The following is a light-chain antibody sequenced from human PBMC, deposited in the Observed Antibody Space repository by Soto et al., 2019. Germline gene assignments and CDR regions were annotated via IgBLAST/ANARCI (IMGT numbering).Light chain of an antibody. CDR3: QSYASSLSGWV. CDR2: GNS. V-gene: IGLV1-40*01. Sequence: QSVLTQPPSVSGAPGQRGTISCTRSSSNIGAGYDVHWYQQLPGTAPKLLIYGNSNRPSGVPDRFSGSKSGTSASLAITGLQAEDEADYYCQSYASSLSGWVFGGGTKLTVL. J-gene: IGLJ3*02. CDR1: SSNIGAGYD.